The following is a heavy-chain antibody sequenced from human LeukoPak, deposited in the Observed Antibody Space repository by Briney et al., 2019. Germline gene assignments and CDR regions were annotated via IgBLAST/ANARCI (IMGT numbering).Heavy chain of an antibody. V-gene: IGHV1-8*01. J-gene: IGHJ5*02. D-gene: IGHD4-23*01. CDR1: GYTFTTYD. CDR2: MNPNRGNT. CDR3: ARGPNKSDGGNSGSAWFDP. Sequence: GASVKVSCKASGYTFTTYDIHWVRQATGQGLEWMGCMNPNRGNTGYAQKFQGRVTMTRNTSISTAYMELSSLRSEDTAVYYCARGPNKSDGGNSGSAWFDPWGQGTLVTVSS.